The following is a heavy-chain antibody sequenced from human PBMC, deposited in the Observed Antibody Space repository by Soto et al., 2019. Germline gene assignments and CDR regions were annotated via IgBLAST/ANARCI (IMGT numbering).Heavy chain of an antibody. Sequence: ASVKVSCKASGYTFTTYDINWVRQAPGQGLEWMGWMNPNRTNTGYAEKFQGRVTMTRDTSISTAYMELSSLRYDDTAVYYCVRGGFLSHDHVIIAPATLGFDP. D-gene: IGHD1-26*01. CDR1: GYTFTTYD. CDR3: VRGGFLSHDHVIIAPATLGFDP. V-gene: IGHV1-8*01. J-gene: IGHJ5*02. CDR2: MNPNRTNT.